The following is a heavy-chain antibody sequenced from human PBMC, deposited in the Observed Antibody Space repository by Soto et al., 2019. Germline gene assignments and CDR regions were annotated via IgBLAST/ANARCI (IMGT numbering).Heavy chain of an antibody. V-gene: IGHV3-30-3*01. CDR3: VRAPGSATVTTSYVDY. D-gene: IGHD4-17*01. Sequence: QVQLVESGGGVVQPGRSLRLSCAASGFTFRNYAMHWVRQAPGKGLEWVVVISYDGSKKYYADSLEGRFTISRDNSNNTLYLQMNSLTDEDTAVYYCVRAPGSATVTTSYVDYWGQGTLVTDSS. CDR1: GFTFRNYA. CDR2: ISYDGSKK. J-gene: IGHJ4*02.